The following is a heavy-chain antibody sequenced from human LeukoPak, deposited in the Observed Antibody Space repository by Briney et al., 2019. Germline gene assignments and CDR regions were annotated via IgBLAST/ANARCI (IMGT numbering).Heavy chain of an antibody. Sequence: ASVNVSCKASGYTFTSYGISWVRQAPGQGLEWMGWISAYNGNTNYAQKLQGRVTMTTDTSTSTAYMELRSLRSDDTAVYYCARLYSSSWFPNAEYFHHWGQGTLVTVSS. CDR1: GYTFTSYG. CDR2: ISAYNGNT. CDR3: ARLYSSSWFPNAEYFHH. D-gene: IGHD6-13*01. J-gene: IGHJ1*01. V-gene: IGHV1-18*01.